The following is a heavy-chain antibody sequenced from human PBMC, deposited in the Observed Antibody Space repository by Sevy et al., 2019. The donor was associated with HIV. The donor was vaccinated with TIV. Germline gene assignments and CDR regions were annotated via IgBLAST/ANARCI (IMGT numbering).Heavy chain of an antibody. J-gene: IGHJ6*02. V-gene: IGHV3-30-3*01. CDR3: ARARGYYGMDV. Sequence: GGSLRLSCAASGFTFSSYAMHWVRQAPGKGLEWVAVISYDGSNKYYADSVKGRFTISRENSKNTLYLQMNSLRAEDTAVYYCARARGYYGMDVWGQGTTVTVS. D-gene: IGHD1-26*01. CDR2: ISYDGSNK. CDR1: GFTFSSYA.